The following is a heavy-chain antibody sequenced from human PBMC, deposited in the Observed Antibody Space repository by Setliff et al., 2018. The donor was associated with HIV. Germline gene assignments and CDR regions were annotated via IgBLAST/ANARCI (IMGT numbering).Heavy chain of an antibody. CDR3: AKVACYFDSTSPDAFDV. Sequence: PSETLSLTCAVSGGSISSGGYSWNWIRQPPGKGLEWIGYIYHSGSTFYNPSLKSRVTISVDRSKNQFSLKLTSVTAADTAMYYCAKVACYFDSTSPDAFDVWGQGTMVTVSS. D-gene: IGHD3-22*01. CDR2: IYHSGST. V-gene: IGHV4-30-2*01. CDR1: GGSISSGGYS. J-gene: IGHJ3*01.